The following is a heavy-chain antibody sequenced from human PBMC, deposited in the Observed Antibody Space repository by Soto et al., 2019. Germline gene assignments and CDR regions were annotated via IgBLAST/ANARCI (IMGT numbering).Heavy chain of an antibody. J-gene: IGHJ4*02. CDR1: GFTLSSYA. Sequence: VQLLESGGGLVQPGGSLRLTCAVYGFTLSSYAMNWVRQAPGKGLAWVSGISGSDDSTRYADSAKGRFTISRDNYNNTLNLQMNSRVAEDTAVYYCAEGEPGLILAVPLDCWGQGSLVTVSS. V-gene: IGHV3-23*01. D-gene: IGHD2-2*01. CDR3: AEGEPGLILAVPLDC. CDR2: ISGSDDST.